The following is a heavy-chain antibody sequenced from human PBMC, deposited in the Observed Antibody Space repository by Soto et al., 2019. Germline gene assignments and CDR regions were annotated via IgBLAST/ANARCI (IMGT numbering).Heavy chain of an antibody. CDR3: ARVSGIYYYGMDV. Sequence: SETLSLTCTVSGGSITSDYSCWSWIRQPPGKGLEWIGEINHSGSTNYNPSLKSRVTISVDTSKNQFSLKLSSVTAADTAVYYCARVSGIYYYGMDVWGQGTTVTVSS. CDR1: GGSITSDYSC. J-gene: IGHJ6*02. V-gene: IGHV4-34*01. CDR2: INHSGST. D-gene: IGHD3-10*01.